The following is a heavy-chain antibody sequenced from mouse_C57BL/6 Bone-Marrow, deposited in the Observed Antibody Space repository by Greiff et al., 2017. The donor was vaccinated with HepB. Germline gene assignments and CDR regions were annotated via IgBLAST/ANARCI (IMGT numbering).Heavy chain of an antibody. CDR3: AREGNYYAMDY. CDR1: GYSFTGYY. Sequence: VQLQQSGPELVKPGASVKISCKASGYSFTGYYMNWVKQSPEKSLEWIGEINPSTGGTTYNQKFKAKATLTVDKSSSTAYMQLKSLTSEDSAVYYCAREGNYYAMDYWGQGTSGTVSS. CDR2: INPSTGGT. J-gene: IGHJ4*01. V-gene: IGHV1-42*01. D-gene: IGHD2-1*01.